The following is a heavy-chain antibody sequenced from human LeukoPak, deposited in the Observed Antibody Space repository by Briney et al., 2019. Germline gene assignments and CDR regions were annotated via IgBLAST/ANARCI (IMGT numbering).Heavy chain of an antibody. CDR3: ARVNPTSSGFYAY. CDR1: VFTFSDDY. CDR2: ISGGSSNT. Sequence: PVGSLRLSCAASVFTFSDDYMTSSRQAPGTGLGWVSYISGGSSNTNYADSVKGRLTIYRDNAKNSLYLQMNSLRAEDTAVYYCARVNPTSSGFYAYWGQGTLVTVSS. J-gene: IGHJ4*02. V-gene: IGHV3-11*06. D-gene: IGHD3-22*01.